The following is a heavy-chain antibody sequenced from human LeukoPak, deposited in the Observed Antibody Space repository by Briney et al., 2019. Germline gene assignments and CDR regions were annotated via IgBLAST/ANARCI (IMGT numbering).Heavy chain of an antibody. J-gene: IGHJ4*02. Sequence: GGSLRLSCAASGFTFTTYVMHWVRQAPGKGLEWVAVISYDGSHKYYADSVKGRFTISRDNSKNTLYLQMNSLRPEDTDVYYCAKGLRSDYGDYGPLFDYWGQGTLVTVSS. V-gene: IGHV3-30*18. CDR1: GFTFTTYV. CDR3: AKGLRSDYGDYGPLFDY. D-gene: IGHD4-17*01. CDR2: ISYDGSHK.